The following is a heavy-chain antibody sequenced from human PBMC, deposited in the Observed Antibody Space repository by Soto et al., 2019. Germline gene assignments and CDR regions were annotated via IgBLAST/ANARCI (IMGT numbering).Heavy chain of an antibody. CDR3: AKVMYTWNDVAAFDS. J-gene: IGHJ4*02. Sequence: GGSLRLSCAASRFTFSNLAMSWVRQAPGKGLEWISSIGVSEGSTYYTDSVRGRFTISRDNSKNTLYLQMNSLRVEDTALYYCAKVMYTWNDVAAFDSWGQGTLVTVSS. CDR2: IGVSEGST. D-gene: IGHD1-1*01. V-gene: IGHV3-23*01. CDR1: RFTFSNLA.